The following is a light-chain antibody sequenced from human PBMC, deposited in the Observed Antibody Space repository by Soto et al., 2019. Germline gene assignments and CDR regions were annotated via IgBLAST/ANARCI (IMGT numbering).Light chain of an antibody. CDR3: SSYTSSTTQV. Sequence: QSALTQPASVSGSPGQSITISCTGTSSDVGSYNYVSWYQQHPGKVPKLVIYEVSNRPSGISYRFSGSKSGNTASLTISGLQAEDEADYYCSSYTSSTTQVFGGGT. V-gene: IGLV2-14*01. CDR2: EVS. J-gene: IGLJ3*02. CDR1: SSDVGSYNY.